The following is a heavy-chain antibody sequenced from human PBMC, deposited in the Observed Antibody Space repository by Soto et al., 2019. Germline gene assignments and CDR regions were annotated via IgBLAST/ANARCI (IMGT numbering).Heavy chain of an antibody. Sequence: QVQLQESGPGLVKPSETLSLTCTVSGGSISSYYWNWIRQPPGKGLEWIGYIYYSGSTNYNPSLKSRVTISVDTSKNQFSLKLSSVTAADTAVYYCAIDSGYVFDPWGQGTLVTVSS. CDR3: AIDSGYVFDP. CDR2: IYYSGST. CDR1: GGSISSYY. V-gene: IGHV4-59*01. D-gene: IGHD5-12*01. J-gene: IGHJ5*02.